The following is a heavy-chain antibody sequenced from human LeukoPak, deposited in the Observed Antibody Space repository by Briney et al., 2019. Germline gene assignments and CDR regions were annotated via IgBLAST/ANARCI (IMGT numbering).Heavy chain of an antibody. D-gene: IGHD2-21*02. V-gene: IGHV4-59*08. CDR1: GGSISSYY. J-gene: IGHJ4*02. CDR2: IYYSGST. Sequence: RSSETLSLTCTVSGGSISSYYWSWIRQPPGKGLEWIGYIYYSGSTNYNPSLKSRVTISVDTSKNQFSLKLSSVTAADTAVYYCARRCGGDCYDFDYWGQGTLVTVSS. CDR3: ARRCGGDCYDFDY.